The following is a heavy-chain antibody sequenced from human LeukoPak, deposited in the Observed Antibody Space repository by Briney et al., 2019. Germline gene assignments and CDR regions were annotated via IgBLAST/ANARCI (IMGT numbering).Heavy chain of an antibody. CDR3: ARDKIVGATKIDF. J-gene: IGHJ4*02. Sequence: PGGSLRLSCAASGFTFSSYSMNWVRQAPGKGLEWVSSISSSSSYIYYADSVKGRFTISRDNAKNSLYLQMNSLRAEDTAVYYCARDKIVGATKIDFWGQGTLVTVSS. D-gene: IGHD1-26*01. CDR1: GFTFSSYS. CDR2: ISSSSSYI. V-gene: IGHV3-21*01.